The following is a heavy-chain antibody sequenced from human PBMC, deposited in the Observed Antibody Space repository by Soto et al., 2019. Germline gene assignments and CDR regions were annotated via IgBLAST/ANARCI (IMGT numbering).Heavy chain of an antibody. Sequence: SETLSLTCTVSGGSISSGGYYWSWIRQHPGKGLEWIGYIYYSGSTYYNPSLKSRVTISVDTSKNQFSLKLSSVTAADTAVYYCARSDVYDFWSGYYDWYYYYMDVWGKGTTVTVSS. CDR1: GGSISSGGYY. CDR2: IYYSGST. V-gene: IGHV4-31*03. CDR3: ARSDVYDFWSGYYDWYYYYMDV. J-gene: IGHJ6*03. D-gene: IGHD3-3*01.